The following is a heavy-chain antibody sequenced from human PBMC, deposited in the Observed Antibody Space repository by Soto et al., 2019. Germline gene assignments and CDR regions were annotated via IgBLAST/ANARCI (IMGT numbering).Heavy chain of an antibody. CDR2: IYSSGST. CDR3: ARDAYYFDTSGYYQTDS. J-gene: IGHJ4*02. V-gene: IGHV4-4*07. D-gene: IGHD3-22*01. Sequence: PSETLSLTCTVSGGSFTSYYWSWIRQPRGNGLEWVGRIYSSGSTYYNPSLKSRVTMSVDTSKNQFSLELRSVTAADTAVYYCARDAYYFDTSGYYQTDSWGQGTLVTVSS. CDR1: GGSFTSYY.